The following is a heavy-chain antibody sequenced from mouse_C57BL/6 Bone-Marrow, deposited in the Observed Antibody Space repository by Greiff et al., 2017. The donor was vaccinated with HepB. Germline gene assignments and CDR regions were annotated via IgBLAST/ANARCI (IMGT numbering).Heavy chain of an antibody. Sequence: VKLMESGPGLVQPSQSLSITCTVSGFSLTSYGVHWVRQSPGKGLEWLGVIWSGGSTDYNAAFISRLSISKDNSKSQVFFKMNSLQADDTAIYYCARPPTVVAKGAMDYWGQGTSVTVSS. CDR1: GFSLTSYG. CDR3: ARPPTVVAKGAMDY. D-gene: IGHD1-1*01. V-gene: IGHV2-2*01. CDR2: IWSGGST. J-gene: IGHJ4*01.